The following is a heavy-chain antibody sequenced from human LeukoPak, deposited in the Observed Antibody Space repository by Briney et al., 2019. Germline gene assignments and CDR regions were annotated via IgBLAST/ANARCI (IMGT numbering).Heavy chain of an antibody. V-gene: IGHV1-2*06. Sequence: ASVNVSCKASGYTFTVYYMHWVRQAPGQGLEWMGRINPNSGGTNYAQKFQGRVTMTRDTSISTAYMELSRLRSDDTAVYYCARVIAEEDAFDIWGQGTMVTVSS. D-gene: IGHD1-14*01. J-gene: IGHJ3*02. CDR1: GYTFTVYY. CDR2: INPNSGGT. CDR3: ARVIAEEDAFDI.